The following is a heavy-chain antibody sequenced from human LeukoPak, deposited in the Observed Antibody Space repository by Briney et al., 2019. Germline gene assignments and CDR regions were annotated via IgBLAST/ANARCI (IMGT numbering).Heavy chain of an antibody. Sequence: SETLSLTCTVSGGSISSYYWSWIRQPPGKGLEWIGYIYTSGSTNYNPSLKSRVTISVDTSKNQFSLKLSSVTAADTAVYYCARHAPLDWNYSDYWGQGTLVTVSS. V-gene: IGHV4-4*09. J-gene: IGHJ4*02. D-gene: IGHD3-9*01. CDR2: IYTSGST. CDR3: ARHAPLDWNYSDY. CDR1: GGSISSYY.